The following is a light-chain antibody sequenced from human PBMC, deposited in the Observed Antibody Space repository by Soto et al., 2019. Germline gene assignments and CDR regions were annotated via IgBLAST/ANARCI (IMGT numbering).Light chain of an antibody. V-gene: IGKV1-39*01. CDR2: AAS. Sequence: DIQMTQSPSSLSASVGDRVTITCRASQSISSYLNWYQQKPGKAPKLLIYAASSLQSGVPSRFSGSGSGTDFTLTISSLQPEDFATYYCQQSYSTPPTFGQGTKEEIQ. CDR1: QSISSY. J-gene: IGKJ1*01. CDR3: QQSYSTPPT.